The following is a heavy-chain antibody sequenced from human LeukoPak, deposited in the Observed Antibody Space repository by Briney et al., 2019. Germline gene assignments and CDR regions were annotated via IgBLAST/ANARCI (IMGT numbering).Heavy chain of an antibody. J-gene: IGHJ6*02. CDR2: INPSGGST. CDR3: ARDRPLTTEDYYYYGMDV. V-gene: IGHV1-46*01. CDR1: GYTFSSYY. D-gene: IGHD4-11*01. Sequence: ASVKVSCKATGYTFSSYYMHWVRQAPGQGLEWMGIINPSGGSTSYAQKFQGRVAMTRDTSTSTVYMELSSLRSEDTAVYYCARDRPLTTEDYYYYGMDVWGQGTTVTVSS.